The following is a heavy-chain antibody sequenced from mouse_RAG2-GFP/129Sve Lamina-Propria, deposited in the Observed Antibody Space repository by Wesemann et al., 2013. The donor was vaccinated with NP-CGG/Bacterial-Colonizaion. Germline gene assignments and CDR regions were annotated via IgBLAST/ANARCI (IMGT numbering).Heavy chain of an antibody. V-gene: IGHV1-12*01. D-gene: IGHD2-2*01. CDR2: GNGAT. CDR3: ARGYRSYFDY. Sequence: GNGATSYNQKFKGKATLTVDKSSSTAYMQLSSLTSEDSAVYFCARGYRSYFDYWGQGTTLTVSS. J-gene: IGHJ2*01.